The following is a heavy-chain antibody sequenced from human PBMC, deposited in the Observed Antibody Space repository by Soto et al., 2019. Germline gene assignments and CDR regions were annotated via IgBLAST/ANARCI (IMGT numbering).Heavy chain of an antibody. J-gene: IGHJ6*02. D-gene: IGHD2-15*01. CDR2: ISYDGNNK. Sequence: QVQLVESGGGVVQPGRSLRLSCVASGFTFRSYVMYWVRQAPGKGLEWVAVISYDGNNKYYADSVKGRFTISRDNSKXTXXXQXNSLRAEDTAVYYCARAGCDGGSCYTLVGLRYGMDVWGQGTTVTVSS. CDR3: ARAGCDGGSCYTLVGLRYGMDV. V-gene: IGHV3-30-3*01. CDR1: GFTFRSYV.